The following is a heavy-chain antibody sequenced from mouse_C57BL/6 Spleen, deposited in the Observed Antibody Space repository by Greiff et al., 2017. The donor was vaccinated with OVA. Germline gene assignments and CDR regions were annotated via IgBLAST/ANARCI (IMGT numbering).Heavy chain of an antibody. CDR1: GFPFSDYG. J-gene: IGHJ4*01. Sequence: EVKLVESGGGLVKPGGSLKLSCAASGFPFSDYGMHWVRQAPEKGLEWVAYISSGSSTIYYADTVKGRFTISRDNAKNTLFLQMTSLRSEDTAMYYCARPHYGSSPTIAMDYWGQGTSVTVSS. D-gene: IGHD1-1*01. CDR2: ISSGSSTI. V-gene: IGHV5-17*01. CDR3: ARPHYGSSPTIAMDY.